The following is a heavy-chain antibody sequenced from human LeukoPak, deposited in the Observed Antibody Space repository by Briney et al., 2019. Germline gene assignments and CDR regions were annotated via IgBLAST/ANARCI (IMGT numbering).Heavy chain of an antibody. J-gene: IGHJ4*02. CDR1: GFTFSSYA. V-gene: IGHV3-30-3*01. D-gene: IGHD5-24*01. Sequence: GGSLRLSCEASGFTFSSYAMHWVRQAPGKGLEWVAVISYDGSNKYYADSVKGRFTISRDNSKNTLYLQMNSLRAEDTAVYYCAREVGRDGYTLYYFDYWGQGTLVTVSS. CDR2: ISYDGSNK. CDR3: AREVGRDGYTLYYFDY.